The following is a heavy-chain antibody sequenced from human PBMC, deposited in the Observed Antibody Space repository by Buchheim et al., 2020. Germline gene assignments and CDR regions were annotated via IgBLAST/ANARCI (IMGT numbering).Heavy chain of an antibody. CDR2: ISAGGANS. Sequence: EVQLLESGGALIQPGGSLRLSCAASGFTFDNYVLNWVRQAPGKGLEWVSAISAGGANSYYAESVKGRFTVSRDNSKNMVFPQMESLRAEDTATYFCAKDRKCSATSCYGGFDYWGQGTL. CDR1: GFTFDNYV. J-gene: IGHJ4*02. D-gene: IGHD2-2*01. V-gene: IGHV3-23*01. CDR3: AKDRKCSATSCYGGFDY.